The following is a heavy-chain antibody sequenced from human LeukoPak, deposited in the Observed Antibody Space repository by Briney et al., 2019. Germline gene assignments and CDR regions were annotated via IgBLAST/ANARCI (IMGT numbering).Heavy chain of an antibody. V-gene: IGHV3-30*04. Sequence: GGSLRLSCAASGFTFSSYEMNWVRQAPGKGLEWVAVISYDGSNKYYADSVKGRFTISRDNSKNTLCLQMNSLRAEDTAVYYCARDARVVATLDYWGQGTLVTVSS. CDR1: GFTFSSYE. CDR3: ARDARVVATLDY. CDR2: ISYDGSNK. J-gene: IGHJ4*02. D-gene: IGHD5-12*01.